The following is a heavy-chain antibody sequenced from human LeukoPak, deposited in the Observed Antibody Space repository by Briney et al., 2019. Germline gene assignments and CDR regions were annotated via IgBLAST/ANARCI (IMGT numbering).Heavy chain of an antibody. CDR1: GGSVSSGSYY. J-gene: IGHJ6*04. CDR2: IYYSGST. Sequence: SETLSLTCTVSGGSVSSGSYYWSWIRQPPGQGLEWIGYIYYSGSTNYNPSLKSRVTISVDTSKNQFSLKLSSVTAADTAVYYCARVLHCSSTSCYGYYYYYGMDVWGKGTTVTVSS. V-gene: IGHV4-61*01. CDR3: ARVLHCSSTSCYGYYYYYGMDV. D-gene: IGHD2-2*01.